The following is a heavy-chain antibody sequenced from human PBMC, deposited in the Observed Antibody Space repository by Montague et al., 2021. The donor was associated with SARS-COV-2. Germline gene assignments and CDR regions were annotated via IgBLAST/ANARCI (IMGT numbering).Heavy chain of an antibody. CDR1: GGSIITSNYY. D-gene: IGHD2-2*01. CDR2: GDYSASN. J-gene: IGHJ5*02. CDR3: ARHVGRGPGAMDSFGP. Sequence: SETLSLTCTVYGGSIITSNYYWGRLPQPQGLGLKWIGSGDYSASNSSNPSITSRVTISADTSKNQLSLKLTSVTAADTAVYACARHVGRGPGAMDSFGPWGQGTLVTVSS. V-gene: IGHV4-39*01.